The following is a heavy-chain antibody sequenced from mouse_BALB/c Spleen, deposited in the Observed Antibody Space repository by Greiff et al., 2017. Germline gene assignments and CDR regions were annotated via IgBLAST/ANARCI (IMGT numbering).Heavy chain of an antibody. CDR2: ISYSGST. J-gene: IGHJ3*01. V-gene: IGHV3-2*02. D-gene: IGHD1-1*01. Sequence: VQLQESGPGLVKPSQSLSLTCTVTGYSITSDYAWNWIRQFPGNKLEWMGYISYSGSTSYNPSLKSRISITRDTSKNQFFLQLNSVTTEDTATYYCARSGSSYWFAYWGQGTLVTVSA. CDR3: ARSGSSYWFAY. CDR1: GYSITSDYA.